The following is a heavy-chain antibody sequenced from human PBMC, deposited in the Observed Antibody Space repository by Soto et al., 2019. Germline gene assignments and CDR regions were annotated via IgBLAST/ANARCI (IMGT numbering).Heavy chain of an antibody. D-gene: IGHD3-3*01. CDR3: ARVGRIYDFWSGSFMDV. V-gene: IGHV3-23*01. CDR1: GFGFTFSTSA. Sequence: GGSLRLSCAASGFGFTFSTSAMSWVRQAPGKGLEWVSTFRESGGTTHYANSVKGRFTISRDTSKNMLYLQMNSLRAEDTAVYYCARVGRIYDFWSGSFMDVWGQGTTVTVSS. CDR2: FRESGGTT. J-gene: IGHJ6*02.